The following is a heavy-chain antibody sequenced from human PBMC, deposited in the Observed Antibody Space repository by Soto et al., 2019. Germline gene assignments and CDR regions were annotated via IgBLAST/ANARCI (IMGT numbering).Heavy chain of an antibody. CDR2: INQDGSEK. J-gene: IGHJ4*02. D-gene: IGHD3-10*01. CDR1: GFTFSSYA. Sequence: PGGSLRLSCAASGFTFSSYAMSWVRQAPGKGLEWVANINQDGSEKYYVDSVKGRFTISRDNAKNSLYLQMNSLRAEDTAVYYCARDQAWSYFGSGSHFDYWGQGTLVTVSS. CDR3: ARDQAWSYFGSGSHFDY. V-gene: IGHV3-7*01.